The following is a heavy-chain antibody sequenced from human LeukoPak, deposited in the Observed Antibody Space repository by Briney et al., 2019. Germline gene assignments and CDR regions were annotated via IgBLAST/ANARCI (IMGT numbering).Heavy chain of an antibody. D-gene: IGHD3-22*01. CDR2: ISGSGGST. Sequence: GGSLRLSCAASGFTFSSYAMSWVRQAPGKGLEWVSAISGSGGSTYYADSVKGRFTISRDNSKNTLYLQMNSLRAEDTAVYHCAKPYYYDSSGYFDYWGQGTLVTVSS. V-gene: IGHV3-23*01. CDR3: AKPYYYDSSGYFDY. J-gene: IGHJ4*02. CDR1: GFTFSSYA.